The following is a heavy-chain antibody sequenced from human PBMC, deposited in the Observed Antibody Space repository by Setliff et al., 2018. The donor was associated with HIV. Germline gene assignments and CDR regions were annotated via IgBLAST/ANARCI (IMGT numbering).Heavy chain of an antibody. CDR2: IFDSGTT. CDR3: ARQGGYNSPLMV. V-gene: IGHV4-59*08. D-gene: IGHD3-10*01. CDR1: GGSISNFY. J-gene: IGHJ4*02. Sequence: TLSLTCSVSGGSISNFYWNWIRQSPGKGLEWIGYIFDSGTTKYNPSVTSRVTISVDASKNQFFLQLISVTAADTAVYYCARQGGYNSPLMVWGQGKLVTVSS.